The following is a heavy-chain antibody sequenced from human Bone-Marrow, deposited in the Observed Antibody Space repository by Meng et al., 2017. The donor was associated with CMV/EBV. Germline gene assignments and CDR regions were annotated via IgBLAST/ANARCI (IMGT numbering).Heavy chain of an antibody. CDR1: GFTFTRSW. D-gene: IGHD3-22*01. CDR3: ARRGGRHPNYYDSSGYYYGNAFDI. CDR2: IDADGITK. Sequence: GESLKISCAVSGFTFTRSWLSWVRQAPGKGLEWVANIDADGITKNYADSVKGRFSISRDNAKNTLYLQMNSLRAEDTAVYYCARRGGRHPNYYDSSGYYYGNAFDIWGQGTMVTVSS. V-gene: IGHV3-7*01. J-gene: IGHJ3*02.